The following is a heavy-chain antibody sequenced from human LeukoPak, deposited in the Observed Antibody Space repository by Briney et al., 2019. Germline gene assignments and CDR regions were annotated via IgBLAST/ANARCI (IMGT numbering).Heavy chain of an antibody. Sequence: ASVKVSCKASGYTFTSYGISWVRQAPGQGLEWMGWISAYNGNTNYAQRLQGRVTMTTDTSTSTAYMELRSLRSDDTAVYYCARDGWGAIAEDFDYWGQGTLVTVSS. V-gene: IGHV1-18*01. CDR1: GYTFTSYG. J-gene: IGHJ4*02. D-gene: IGHD6-13*01. CDR3: ARDGWGAIAEDFDY. CDR2: ISAYNGNT.